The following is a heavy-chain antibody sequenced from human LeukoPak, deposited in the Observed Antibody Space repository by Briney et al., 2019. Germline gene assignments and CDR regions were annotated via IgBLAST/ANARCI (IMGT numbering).Heavy chain of an antibody. Sequence: ASVKLSCKASGYTFTSYYMHWVRQAPGQGLEWMGIINPSGGSTSYAQKFQGRVTMTRDMSTSTVYMELSSLRSEDTAVYYCAREDTAMATFDYWGQGTLVTVSS. J-gene: IGHJ4*02. CDR1: GYTFTSYY. CDR2: INPSGGST. V-gene: IGHV1-46*01. CDR3: AREDTAMATFDY. D-gene: IGHD5-18*01.